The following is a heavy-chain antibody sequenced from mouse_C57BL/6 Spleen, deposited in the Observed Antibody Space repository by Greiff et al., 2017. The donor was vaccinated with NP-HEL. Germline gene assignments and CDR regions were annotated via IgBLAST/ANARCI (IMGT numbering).Heavy chain of an antibody. CDR3: ARNNYYGSSPGFDV. D-gene: IGHD1-1*01. J-gene: IGHJ1*03. CDR2: ISSGSSTI. V-gene: IGHV5-17*01. Sequence: EVHLVESGGGLVKPGGSLKLSCAASGFTFSDYGMHWVRQAPEKGLEWVAYISSGSSTIYYADTVKGRFTISRDNAKNTLFLQMTSLRSEDTAMYYCARNNYYGSSPGFDVWGTGTTVTVSS. CDR1: GFTFSDYG.